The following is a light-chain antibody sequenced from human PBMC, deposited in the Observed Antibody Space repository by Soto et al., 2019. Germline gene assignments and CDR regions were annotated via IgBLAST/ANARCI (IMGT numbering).Light chain of an antibody. CDR2: AAT. CDR3: QHSYSIPPIT. V-gene: IGKV1-39*01. Sequence: DIQMTQSPSSLSASVGDRVTITCRASQSISSYLNWYQQKPGKAPKLLIYAATSLRSGVPSRFSGSGSGTGFTLTISSLQPEDFATYFCQHSYSIPPITFGQGTRLEIK. CDR1: QSISSY. J-gene: IGKJ5*01.